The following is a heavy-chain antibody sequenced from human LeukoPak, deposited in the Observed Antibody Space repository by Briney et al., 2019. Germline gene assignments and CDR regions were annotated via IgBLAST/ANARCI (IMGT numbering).Heavy chain of an antibody. J-gene: IGHJ5*02. CDR2: IYTSGST. V-gene: IGHV4-4*09. Sequence: SETLSLTCTVSGGSINNYYWSWIRQPPGKGLEWIGYIYTSGSTNYNPSLKSRVTISVDTSKNQFSLKLSSVTAADTAVYYCARLKVVSSWFDPWGQGTLVTVSS. CDR1: GGSINNYY. CDR3: ARLKVVSSWFDP.